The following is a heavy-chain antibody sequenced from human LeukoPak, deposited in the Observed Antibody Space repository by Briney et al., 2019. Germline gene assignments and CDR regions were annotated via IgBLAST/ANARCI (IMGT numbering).Heavy chain of an antibody. Sequence: ASVKVSCKASGGTFTSYSISGLRHAPGQGLEGMGGIIPIFDTANYAQKFQGRVTITADESTSTAYMELSSLRSEDTAVYYWARAGTYNWFDPWGQGTLVTVSS. CDR1: GGTFTSYS. D-gene: IGHD1-26*01. CDR2: IIPIFDTA. CDR3: ARAGTYNWFDP. V-gene: IGHV1-69*13. J-gene: IGHJ5*02.